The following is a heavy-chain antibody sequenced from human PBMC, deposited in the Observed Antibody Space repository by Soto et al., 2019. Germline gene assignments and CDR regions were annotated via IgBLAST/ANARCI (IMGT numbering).Heavy chain of an antibody. CDR3: ATDDCRIVAGTGDYYYYYGMDV. Sequence: GGSLRLSCAASGFTFSSYWMSWVRQAPGKGLEWVANIKQDGSEKYYVDSVKGRFTISRDNAKNSLYLQMNSLRAEDTAVYYCATDDCRIVAGTGDYYYYYGMDVWGQGTTVTVSS. J-gene: IGHJ6*02. V-gene: IGHV3-7*04. CDR1: GFTFSSYW. D-gene: IGHD6-19*01. CDR2: IKQDGSEK.